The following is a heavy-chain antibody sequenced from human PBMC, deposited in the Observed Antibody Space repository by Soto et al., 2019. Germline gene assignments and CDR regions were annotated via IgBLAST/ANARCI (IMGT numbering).Heavy chain of an antibody. J-gene: IGHJ4*02. V-gene: IGHV3-48*01. CDR1: GFKISSSS. Sequence: EVQLVESGGGLVQPGGSLRLSCAAFGFKISSSSMNWVRQAPGRGLEWVAYISDSGSNTLYADSVKGRFTVSRDTAKNSLYLQMNSLRAEDTAVYYCARDYWRYGIVLMVPMLDGFDYWGQGTLVTVSS. CDR2: ISDSGSNT. CDR3: ARDYWRYGIVLMVPMLDGFDY. D-gene: IGHD2-8*01.